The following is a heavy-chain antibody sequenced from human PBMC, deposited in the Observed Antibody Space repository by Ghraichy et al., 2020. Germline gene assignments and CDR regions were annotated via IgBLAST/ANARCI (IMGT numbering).Heavy chain of an antibody. CDR2: IKRKIDGGTT. V-gene: IGHV3-15*01. J-gene: IGHJ4*02. CDR1: GFTFSNAW. D-gene: IGHD2-8*01. Sequence: GGSLRLSCTASGFTFSNAWMNWVRQAPGQGLEWVGRIKRKIDGGTTNYAAPVKGRFTISSDESKNTLYLEMNSLRTEDTAVYYCTTLSTHASYCRNGVCFYDYWGPGTLVTGSS. CDR3: TTLSTHASYCRNGVCFYDY.